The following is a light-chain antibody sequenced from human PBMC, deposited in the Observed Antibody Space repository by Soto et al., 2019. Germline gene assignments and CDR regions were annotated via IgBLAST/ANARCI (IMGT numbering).Light chain of an antibody. Sequence: QSVLTQPRSVSGSPRQSVTISCTGTSSDVGGYNYVSWYQQHPGKAPKLMIYDVSKRPSGVPDRFSGSKSGNTASLTISGLQAEDEADYYCCSYAGSYTFYVFGTGTKLTVL. J-gene: IGLJ1*01. V-gene: IGLV2-11*01. CDR3: CSYAGSYTFYV. CDR2: DVS. CDR1: SSDVGGYNY.